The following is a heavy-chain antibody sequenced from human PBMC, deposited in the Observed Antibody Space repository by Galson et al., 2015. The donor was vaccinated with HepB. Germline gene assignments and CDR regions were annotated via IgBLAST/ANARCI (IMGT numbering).Heavy chain of an antibody. Sequence: GYTFTSYYMHWVRQTPGQGLEWMGIINPSGGSTSYAQKFQGRVTMTRDTSTSTVYMELSSLRSEDTAVYYCAGGSIAAAKDYWGQGTLVTVSS. CDR1: GYTFTSYY. J-gene: IGHJ4*02. D-gene: IGHD6-13*01. CDR3: AGGSIAAAKDY. V-gene: IGHV1-46*01. CDR2: INPSGGST.